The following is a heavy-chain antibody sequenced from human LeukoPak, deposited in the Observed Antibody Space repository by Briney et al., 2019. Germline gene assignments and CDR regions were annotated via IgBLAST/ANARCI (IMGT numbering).Heavy chain of an antibody. Sequence: SQTLSLTCTVSGGSISSGDYYWSWIRQPPGKGLEWIGYIYYSGSTYYNPPLKSRVTTSIDTSKNQFSLKMSSVTAADTAVYYCVREVKGYGSSWYQNWFDPWGQGTLVTVSS. CDR3: VREVKGYGSSWYQNWFDP. CDR1: GGSISSGDYY. D-gene: IGHD6-13*01. J-gene: IGHJ5*02. CDR2: IYYSGST. V-gene: IGHV4-30-4*01.